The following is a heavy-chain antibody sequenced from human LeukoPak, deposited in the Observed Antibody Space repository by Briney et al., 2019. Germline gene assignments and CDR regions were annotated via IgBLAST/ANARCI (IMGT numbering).Heavy chain of an antibody. CDR3: ARGRGYSYGRLDY. V-gene: IGHV4-34*01. J-gene: IGHJ4*02. D-gene: IGHD5-18*01. Sequence: SETLSLTCTVSGGSIGSYYWSWIRQPPGEGLEWIGEINHSGSTNYNPSLKSRVTISVDTSKNQFSLKLSSVTAADTAVYYCARGRGYSYGRLDYWGQGTLVTVSS. CDR2: INHSGST. CDR1: GGSIGSYY.